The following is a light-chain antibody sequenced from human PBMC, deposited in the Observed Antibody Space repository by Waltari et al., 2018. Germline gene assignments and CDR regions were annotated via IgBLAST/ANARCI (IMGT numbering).Light chain of an antibody. CDR3: CSFAGSYTGV. CDR1: SSDVGGYNY. Sequence: QSALTQPRSVSGSPGQSVTISCTGTSSDVGGYNYVSWYQQHPGNAPKLMIYDVSRRPSGVPVRFAGSKSGNTASLTISGLQAEDEADYYCCSFAGSYTGVFGGGTKLTVL. CDR2: DVS. V-gene: IGLV2-11*01. J-gene: IGLJ3*02.